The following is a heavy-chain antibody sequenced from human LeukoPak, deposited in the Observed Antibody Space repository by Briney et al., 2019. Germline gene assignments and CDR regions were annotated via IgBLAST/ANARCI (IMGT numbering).Heavy chain of an antibody. CDR1: GGTFSNYA. D-gene: IGHD3-3*01. CDR2: IIPIFGTG. J-gene: IGHJ4*02. CDR3: AKGQDDFYQFDV. Sequence: SVKVSCTSAGGTFSNYAILLVRKAPGQGLEWMGGIIPIFGTGHSAQKFQGKLTITADESTLTTYMELSSLRSEDTTVYYCAKGQDDFYQFDVWGQGTLVIVSS. V-gene: IGHV1-69*13.